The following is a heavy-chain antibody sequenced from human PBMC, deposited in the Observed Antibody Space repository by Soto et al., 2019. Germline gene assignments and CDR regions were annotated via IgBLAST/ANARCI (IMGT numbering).Heavy chain of an antibody. Sequence: EVQLVESGGGLVQPGGSLRLSCAASGFTFSNYWMSWVRQAPGKGLEWVANIKQDGTEKNYVDSVRGRFTISRDNAKNSLDLQMHSLQAEDTAVYYCASVAIWGHGNLVTVSS. CDR2: IKQDGTEK. J-gene: IGHJ4*01. CDR1: GFTFSNYW. V-gene: IGHV3-7*01. D-gene: IGHD5-12*01. CDR3: ASVAI.